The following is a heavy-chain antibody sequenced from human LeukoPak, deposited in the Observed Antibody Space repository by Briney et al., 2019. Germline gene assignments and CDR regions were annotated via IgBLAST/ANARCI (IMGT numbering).Heavy chain of an antibody. CDR2: IWYDGSNI. J-gene: IGHJ4*02. CDR3: ARDLKSGYSFGFDL. CDR1: TFTFSNFG. D-gene: IGHD5-18*01. Sequence: GGSLRLSCAASTFTFSNFGMHWVRQAPGKGLEWVAVIWYDGSNIYYADSVKGRFTVSRDNSENTLYLQMNSLRAEDTAVYYCARDLKSGYSFGFDLWGQGTLVTVSP. V-gene: IGHV3-33*01.